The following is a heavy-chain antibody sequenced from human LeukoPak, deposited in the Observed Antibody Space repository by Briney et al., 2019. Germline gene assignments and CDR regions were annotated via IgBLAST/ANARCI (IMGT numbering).Heavy chain of an antibody. V-gene: IGHV3-11*04. D-gene: IGHD3-22*01. J-gene: IGHJ4*02. CDR3: AREAVGVVITTNFDY. CDR2: ISSSSSTI. CDR1: GFTFSDYY. Sequence: GGSLRLSCAASGFTFSDYYMSWIRQAPGKGLEWVSYISSSSSTIYYADSVKGRFTISRDNAKNSLYLQMNSLRAEDTAVYYCAREAVGVVITTNFDYWGQGTLVTVSS.